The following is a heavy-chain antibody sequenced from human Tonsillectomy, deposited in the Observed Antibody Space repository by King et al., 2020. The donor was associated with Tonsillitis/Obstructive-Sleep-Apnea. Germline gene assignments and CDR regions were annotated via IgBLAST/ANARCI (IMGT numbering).Heavy chain of an antibody. CDR1: GDSINSHY. J-gene: IGHJ3*02. V-gene: IGHV4-59*08. D-gene: IGHD2-15*01. Sequence: VQLQESGPGLVKPSETLSLTCTVSGDSINSHYWSWIRQPPGKGLEWIGYIYYSGSTNYNPSLKSRVTISVDTSKNHFSLKLRSVTAADTAVYYCPGPPVPTPRNAFNIGGQGTLVSVLS. CDR2: IYYSGST. CDR3: PGPPVPTPRNAFNI.